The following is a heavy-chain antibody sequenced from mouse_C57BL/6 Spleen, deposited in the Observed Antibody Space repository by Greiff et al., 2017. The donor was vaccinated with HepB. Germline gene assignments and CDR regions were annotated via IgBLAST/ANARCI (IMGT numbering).Heavy chain of an antibody. Sequence: EVQLQQSGAELVKPGASVKLSCTASGFNIKDYYMHWVKQRTEQGLEWIGRIDPEDGETKYAPKFQGKATITADTSSNTAYLQLSSQTSEDTAVYYCARGAYYGSSYWYFDVWGTGTTVTVSS. J-gene: IGHJ1*03. CDR2: IDPEDGET. D-gene: IGHD1-1*01. V-gene: IGHV14-2*01. CDR1: GFNIKDYY. CDR3: ARGAYYGSSYWYFDV.